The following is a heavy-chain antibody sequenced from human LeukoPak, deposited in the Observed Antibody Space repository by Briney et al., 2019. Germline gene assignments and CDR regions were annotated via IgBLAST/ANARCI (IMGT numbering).Heavy chain of an antibody. Sequence: GGSLRLSCAASGFTFSTYGMHWVRQAPGKGLEWVAVISYDGSNKYYGDSVKGRFIISRDNSKNTLYLQMNSLRAEDTAVYYCAKILYYYDSRGFEDYWGQGTLGTVSS. CDR1: GFTFSTYG. V-gene: IGHV3-30*18. CDR2: ISYDGSNK. D-gene: IGHD3-22*01. CDR3: AKILYYYDSRGFEDY. J-gene: IGHJ4*02.